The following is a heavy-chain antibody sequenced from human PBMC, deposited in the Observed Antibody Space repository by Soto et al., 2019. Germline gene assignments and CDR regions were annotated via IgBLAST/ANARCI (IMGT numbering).Heavy chain of an antibody. Sequence: GGSLRLSCAASGFTFSSYSMNWVRQAPGKGLEWVSYISSSSSNIYYADSVKGRITISRDNATNSLYLQMNSPRAEDTAVYYCARSTTVNTSYYYYYYMDVWRKGTTVTVSS. V-gene: IGHV3-48*01. D-gene: IGHD4-17*01. CDR2: ISSSSSNI. CDR3: ARSTTVNTSYYYYYYMDV. J-gene: IGHJ6*03. CDR1: GFTFSSYS.